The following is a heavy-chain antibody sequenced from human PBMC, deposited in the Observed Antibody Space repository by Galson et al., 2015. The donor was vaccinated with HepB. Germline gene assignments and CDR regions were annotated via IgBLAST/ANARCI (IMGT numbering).Heavy chain of an antibody. CDR1: GYSINSGYF. V-gene: IGHV4-38-2*02. CDR3: ARRGIAAAVLQPFDP. CDR2: IYHSGIS. D-gene: IGHD6-13*01. J-gene: IGHJ5*02. Sequence: LSLTCSVAGYSINSGYFWGWIRQPPGKGLEWIGSIYHSGISYYNPSLKSRVTISVDTSKNQFSLKLSSVTAADTAVYYCARRGIAAAVLQPFDPWGQGTLVTVSS.